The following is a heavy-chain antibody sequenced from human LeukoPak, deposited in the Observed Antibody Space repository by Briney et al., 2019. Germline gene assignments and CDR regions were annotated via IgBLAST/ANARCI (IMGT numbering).Heavy chain of an antibody. CDR2: ISSSTNTI. D-gene: IGHD6-19*01. CDR3: ARGRVAVAGLYYFDN. Sequence: HTGGSLRLSCSASGFTFSSYAMHWVRQAPGKGLEWVSYISSSTNTIYYPDSVKGRFTISRDNADNSLYLQMNSLRDEDTAVYYCARGRVAVAGLYYFDNWGQGTLVTVSS. V-gene: IGHV3-48*02. CDR1: GFTFSSYA. J-gene: IGHJ4*02.